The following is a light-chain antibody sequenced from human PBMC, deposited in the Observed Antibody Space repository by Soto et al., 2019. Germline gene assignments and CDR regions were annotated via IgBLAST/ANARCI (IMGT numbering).Light chain of an antibody. CDR1: QSVSSNF. Sequence: EIVLTQSPGTLSLSPLERVTLXGRASQSVSSNFLAWYQEKPGQAPRLLMHEASNRATGVPARFSGSGSGTDFTLTISSLEPEDFAIYYCQQRRNWPPTFGQGTKVDIK. CDR3: QQRRNWPPT. CDR2: EAS. V-gene: IGKV3-11*01. J-gene: IGKJ1*01.